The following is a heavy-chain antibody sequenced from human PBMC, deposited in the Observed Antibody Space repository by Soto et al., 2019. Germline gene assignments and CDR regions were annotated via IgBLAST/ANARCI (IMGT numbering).Heavy chain of an antibody. J-gene: IGHJ6*02. D-gene: IGHD3-3*01. Sequence: QVQLVQSGAEVKKPGASVKVSCKASGYTFTSYGISWVRQAPGQGLEWMGWISAYNGNTNYAQKLQGRVTMTTDTSTSTAYMELRSLRSDDTAVYYCARSPPYDFWSGQYGMDVWGQGTTVTLSS. V-gene: IGHV1-18*01. CDR2: ISAYNGNT. CDR1: GYTFTSYG. CDR3: ARSPPYDFWSGQYGMDV.